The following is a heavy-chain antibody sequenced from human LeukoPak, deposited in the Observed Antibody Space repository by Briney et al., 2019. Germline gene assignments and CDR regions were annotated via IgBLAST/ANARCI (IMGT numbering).Heavy chain of an antibody. V-gene: IGHV1-18*01. Sequence: GASVKVSCKTSGYSFINYGITWVRQAPGQGLEWMGRVSAYADNTNYVQKFQGRVSMTTDTSTNTAYMELRSLRPDDTAVYYCARDCIGCHGFDFWGQGTLVTVSS. J-gene: IGHJ4*02. CDR2: VSAYADNT. CDR3: ARDCIGCHGFDF. CDR1: GYSFINYG. D-gene: IGHD2-15*01.